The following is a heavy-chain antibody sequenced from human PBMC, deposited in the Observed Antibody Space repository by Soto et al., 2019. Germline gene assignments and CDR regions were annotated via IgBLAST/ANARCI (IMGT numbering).Heavy chain of an antibody. D-gene: IGHD4-17*01. J-gene: IGHJ4*02. CDR2: IYYSGST. CDR1: GGSISSYY. CDR3: ARHPPLSTVATLVDY. V-gene: IGHV4-59*08. Sequence: SETLSLTCTVSGGSISSYYWSWIRQPPGKGLEWIGYIYYSGSTNYNPSLKSRVTISVDTSKNQFSLKLSSVTAADTAVYYCARHPPLSTVATLVDYWGQGTLVTVSS.